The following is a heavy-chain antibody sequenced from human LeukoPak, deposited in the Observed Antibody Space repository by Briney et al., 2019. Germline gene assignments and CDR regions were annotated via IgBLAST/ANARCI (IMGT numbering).Heavy chain of an antibody. Sequence: GGSLRLSFAASGFTFSSYCMHWVRQAPGKGLVWVSRINSDGSSTSYADSVKGRFTISRDNAKNTLYLQMNSLRAKDTAVYYCASGDYYFDYWGQGTLVTVSS. CDR2: INSDGSST. CDR1: GFTFSSYC. J-gene: IGHJ4*02. D-gene: IGHD2-21*01. V-gene: IGHV3-74*01. CDR3: ASGDYYFDY.